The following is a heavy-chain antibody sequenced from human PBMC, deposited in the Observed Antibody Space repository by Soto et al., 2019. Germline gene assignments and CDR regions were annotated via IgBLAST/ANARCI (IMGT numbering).Heavy chain of an antibody. Sequence: GGSLRLSCAASGFTFSSYDMHWVRQATGKGLEWVSAIGTAGDTYYPGSVRGRFTISRENAKNSLYLQMNSLRAGDTAVYYCARGAPGYSYGPYFDYWGQGTLVTVSS. D-gene: IGHD5-18*01. CDR1: GFTFSSYD. CDR2: IGTAGDT. CDR3: ARGAPGYSYGPYFDY. J-gene: IGHJ4*02. V-gene: IGHV3-13*01.